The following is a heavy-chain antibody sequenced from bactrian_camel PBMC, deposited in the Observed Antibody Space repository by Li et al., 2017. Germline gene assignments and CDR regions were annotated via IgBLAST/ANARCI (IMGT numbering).Heavy chain of an antibody. Sequence: HVQLVESGGGSVQAGGSLRLSCAASGFTVSTYCMAWFRQAPGKEREAVAAVVTDGIKSYTHSAKGRFTISKDDAKNTLYLQLNSLKTEDTAMYYCTRGASYWGQGTQVTVS. J-gene: IGHJ4*01. V-gene: IGHV3S55*01. CDR1: GFTVSTYC. CDR2: VVTDGIK. CDR3: TRGASY.